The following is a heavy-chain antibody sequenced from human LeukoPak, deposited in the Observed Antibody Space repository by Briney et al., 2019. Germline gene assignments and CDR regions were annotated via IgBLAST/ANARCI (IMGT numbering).Heavy chain of an antibody. CDR1: GGSFSGYY. V-gene: IGHV4-34*01. CDR2: INHSGST. CDR3: ARHYSYGDSYYFDY. Sequence: SETLSLTCAVYGGSFSGYYWSWIRQPPGKGLEWLGEINHSGSTNYNPSLKSRVTISVDTSKNQFSLKLSSVTAADTAVYYCARHYSYGDSYYFDYWGQGTLVTVSS. D-gene: IGHD5-18*01. J-gene: IGHJ4*02.